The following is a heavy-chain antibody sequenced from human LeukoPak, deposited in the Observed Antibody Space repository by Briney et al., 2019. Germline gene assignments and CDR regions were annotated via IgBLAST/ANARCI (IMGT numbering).Heavy chain of an antibody. CDR1: GFTFSNYW. D-gene: IGHD4-23*01. V-gene: IGHV3-74*01. CDR2: INSDGSST. Sequence: GGSLRLSCAASGFTFSNYWMHWVRQAPGKGLVWVSRINSDGSSTNYADSVKGRFTISRDNAKNTLDLQMNSLRAEDTAVYYCARAPGSYGGNPYFDYWGQGTLVTVSS. J-gene: IGHJ4*02. CDR3: ARAPGSYGGNPYFDY.